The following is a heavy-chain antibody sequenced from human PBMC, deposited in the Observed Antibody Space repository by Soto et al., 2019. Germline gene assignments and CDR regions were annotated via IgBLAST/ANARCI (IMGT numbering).Heavy chain of an antibody. CDR2: ISASGEST. Sequence: GGSLRLSCAASGFTFSTYAMSWVRQAPGKGLEWVSAISASGESTYSADSVKGRFTISRDNSMNALYLQMSSLRIEDTAVYYYAHPRGYGVFDAYDIWGQGTMVTVSS. V-gene: IGHV3-23*01. CDR3: AHPRGYGVFDAYDI. D-gene: IGHD4-17*01. J-gene: IGHJ3*02. CDR1: GFTFSTYA.